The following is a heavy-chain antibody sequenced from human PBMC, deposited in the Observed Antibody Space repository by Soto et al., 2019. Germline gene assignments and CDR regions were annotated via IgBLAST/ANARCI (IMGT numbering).Heavy chain of an antibody. CDR2: TYFRSKWYN. D-gene: IGHD5-12*01. CDR3: AKEDNLGPKTGYAFDP. V-gene: IGHV6-1*01. Sequence: QTLSRTCVISGDSVSSNTASWNWIRQSPSRGLEWLGRTYFRSKWYNDYAVSVKSRIIINPDTSNNQFSLQLNSVTPEDTAVYFCAKEDNLGPKTGYAFDPWGQGIMVTVSS. J-gene: IGHJ5*02. CDR1: GDSVSSNTAS.